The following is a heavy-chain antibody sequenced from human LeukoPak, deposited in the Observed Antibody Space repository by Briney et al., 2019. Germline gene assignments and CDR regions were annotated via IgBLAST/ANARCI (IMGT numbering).Heavy chain of an antibody. V-gene: IGHV4-4*07. CDR3: ARVDSYGVHDAFDI. Sequence: PGGSLRLSCAASGFTFSDYYMSWIRQPAGRGLEWIGHIHTSGTMNYNASLKSRVRISVETSKNQFSLKLSSVTAADTAVYYCARVDSYGVHDAFDIWGQGTMVTVSS. D-gene: IGHD5-18*01. J-gene: IGHJ3*02. CDR2: IHTSGTM. CDR1: GFTFSDYY.